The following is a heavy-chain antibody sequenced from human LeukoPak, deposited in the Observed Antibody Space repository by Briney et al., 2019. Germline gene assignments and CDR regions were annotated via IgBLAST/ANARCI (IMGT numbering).Heavy chain of an antibody. Sequence: SETLSLTCTVSGGSISSSSYYWGWIRPPPGKGLEWVGSIYYSGSTYYNPSLKSRVTISVDTSKNQFSLKLSSVTAADTAVYYCAAEMQGFDYWGQGTLVTVSS. CDR2: IYYSGST. CDR3: AAEMQGFDY. CDR1: GGSISSSSYY. D-gene: IGHD5-24*01. V-gene: IGHV4-39*01. J-gene: IGHJ4*02.